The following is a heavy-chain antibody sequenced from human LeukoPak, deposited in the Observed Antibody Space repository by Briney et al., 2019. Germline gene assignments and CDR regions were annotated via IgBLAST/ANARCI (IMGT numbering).Heavy chain of an antibody. D-gene: IGHD6-13*01. CDR1: GGSISSYY. J-gene: IGHJ4*02. CDR2: IYYSGGT. V-gene: IGHV4-39*01. CDR3: ARHGGAAGGH. Sequence: SETLSLTCTVSGGSISSYYWSWVRQPPGKGLEWIGSIYYSGGTYYNPSLKSRVTISVDTSKNQLSLKLTSVAAADTAVYYCARHGGAAGGHWGQGTLVTVSS.